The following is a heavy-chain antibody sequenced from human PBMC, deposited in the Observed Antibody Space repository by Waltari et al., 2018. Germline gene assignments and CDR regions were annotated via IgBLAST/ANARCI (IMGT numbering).Heavy chain of an antibody. V-gene: IGHV3-73*01. CDR1: GPISSDYA. CDR2: IRSRFKGDAT. J-gene: IGHJ4*02. D-gene: IGHD7-27*01. Sequence: EVQLVESGGDLVQLGGSLTLSCAASGPISSDYAYHCARQASGKGPEWVGRIRSRFKGDATAYGESVQGRFTISRDDSKNTVYLEMNSLKTDDTAVYYCIRPFEMGIDWGQGTLVTVSS. CDR3: IRPFEMGID.